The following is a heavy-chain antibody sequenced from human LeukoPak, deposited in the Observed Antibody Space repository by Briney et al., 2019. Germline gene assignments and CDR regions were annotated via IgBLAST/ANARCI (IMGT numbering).Heavy chain of an antibody. D-gene: IGHD2-8*01. CDR2: ISGSGGST. V-gene: IGHV3-23*01. CDR1: GFTFSSYA. J-gene: IGHJ4*02. Sequence: GGSLRLSCAASGFTFSSYAMSWVRQAPGKGLEWVSAISGSGGSTYYADSVKGRFTISRDNSKNTLYLQMNSLGAEDTAVYYCAKGTRGSSTKYYFDYWVQGTLVSVSS. CDR3: AKGTRGSSTKYYFDY.